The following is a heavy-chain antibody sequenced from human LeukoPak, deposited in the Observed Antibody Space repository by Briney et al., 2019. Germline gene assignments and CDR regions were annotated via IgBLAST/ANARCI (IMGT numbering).Heavy chain of an antibody. V-gene: IGHV4-59*12. Sequence: SETLSLTCTVSGGSISSYYWSWIRQPPGKGLEWIGYIYYSGSTYYNPSLKSRVTISVDTSKNQFSLKLSSVTAADTAVYYCARCSAYYYDSSGYEFDYWGQGTLVTVSS. D-gene: IGHD3-22*01. CDR1: GGSISSYY. J-gene: IGHJ4*02. CDR2: IYYSGST. CDR3: ARCSAYYYDSSGYEFDY.